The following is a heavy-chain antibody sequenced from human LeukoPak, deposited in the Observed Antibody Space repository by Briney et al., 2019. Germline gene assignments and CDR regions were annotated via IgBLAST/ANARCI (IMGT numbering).Heavy chain of an antibody. D-gene: IGHD3-10*01. CDR3: ARAQTYYGSGSYLY. Sequence: GGSLRLSCAASGFTFSRYSMNWVRQAPGKGLEWVSYISSSSSTVYYADSLKGRFTISRDNAKNSLYLQMNGLRDEDTAVYYCARAQTYYGSGSYLYWGQGTLVTVSS. CDR1: GFTFSRYS. J-gene: IGHJ4*02. CDR2: ISSSSSTV. V-gene: IGHV3-48*02.